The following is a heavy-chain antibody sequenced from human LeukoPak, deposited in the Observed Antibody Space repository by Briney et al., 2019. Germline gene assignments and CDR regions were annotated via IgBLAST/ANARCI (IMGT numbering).Heavy chain of an antibody. CDR1: GGSISSSSYY. D-gene: IGHD3-22*01. CDR3: ARRVTYYYDSSGYYRHFDY. CDR2: IYYSGST. V-gene: IGHV4-39*07. Sequence: SETLSLTCTVSGGSISSSSYYWGWIRQPPGKGLEWIGSIYYSGSTYYNPSLKSRVTISVDTSKNQFSLKLSSVTAADTAVYYCARRVTYYYDSSGYYRHFDYWGQGTLVTVSS. J-gene: IGHJ4*02.